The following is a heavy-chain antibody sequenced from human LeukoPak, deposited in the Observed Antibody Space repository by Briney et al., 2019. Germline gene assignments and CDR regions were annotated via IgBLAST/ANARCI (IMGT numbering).Heavy chain of an antibody. D-gene: IGHD2-15*01. CDR3: ARGVGLAYYYYYMDV. CDR1: GFTFSRYE. V-gene: IGHV3-48*03. J-gene: IGHJ6*03. CDR2: IDSSGSTI. Sequence: PGGPLRLSCAASGFTFSRYEMNWVRQAPGKGLEWLSYIDSSGSTINYAESVKGRFTISRDNAKDSLYLQMNSLRAEDTAIYYCARGVGLAYYYYYMDVWGKGTTVSISS.